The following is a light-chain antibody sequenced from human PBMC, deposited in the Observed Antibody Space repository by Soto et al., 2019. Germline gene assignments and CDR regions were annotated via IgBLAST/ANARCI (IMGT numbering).Light chain of an antibody. CDR1: QSLSSN. J-gene: IGKJ3*01. V-gene: IGKV3-15*01. Sequence: EIVMTQSPATLSVSPGERATLSCRASQSLSSNLAWYQQKPGQAPRLLIYGASTRATGIPARFSGSGSGTEFTLTISSLQSEDFAVYYCQQYNGTFTFGPGTKVDIK. CDR3: QQYNGTFT. CDR2: GAS.